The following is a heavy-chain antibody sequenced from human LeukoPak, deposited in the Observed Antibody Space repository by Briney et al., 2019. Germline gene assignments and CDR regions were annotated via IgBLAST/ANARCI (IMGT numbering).Heavy chain of an antibody. J-gene: IGHJ2*01. Sequence: PSETLSLTCAVSGDSFSSHYWTWIRQPPGRGLEWIGYISYIGTTNYNPSLKSRVTISVDTSKNQFSLKLSSVTAADTAVYYCARIPARSRIAAAGTRYFDLWGRGTLVTVSS. D-gene: IGHD6-13*01. V-gene: IGHV4-59*11. CDR3: ARIPARSRIAAAGTRYFDL. CDR2: ISYIGTT. CDR1: GDSFSSHY.